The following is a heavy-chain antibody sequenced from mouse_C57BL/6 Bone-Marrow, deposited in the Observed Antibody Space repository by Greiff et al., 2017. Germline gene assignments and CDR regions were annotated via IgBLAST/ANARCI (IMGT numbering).Heavy chain of an antibody. CDR1: GYTFTDYN. V-gene: IGHV1-18*01. CDR3: ARRTTVVGGAKDY. Sequence: VQLQQSGPELVKPGASVKIPCKASGYTFTDYNMDWVKQSHGKSLEWIGAINPNNGGTIYNQKFKGKATLTVDKSSSTSYMKLRSLTSEDTAVYYCARRTTVVGGAKDYWGEGTSVTVSS. D-gene: IGHD1-1*01. J-gene: IGHJ4*01. CDR2: INPNNGGT.